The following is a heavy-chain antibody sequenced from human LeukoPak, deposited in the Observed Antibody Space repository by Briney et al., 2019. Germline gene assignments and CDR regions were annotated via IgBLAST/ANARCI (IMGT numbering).Heavy chain of an antibody. V-gene: IGHV1-8*01. CDR2: MNPNSGNT. J-gene: IGHJ6*02. Sequence: ASVKASCKASGYTFTSYDINWVRQAHGQGLEWMGWMNPNSGNTGYAQKFQGRVTMTRNTSISTAYMELSSLRSEDAVVYYCARGRRDVLRFLVWRRPLYGMDVWGQGPTVTVSS. CDR3: ARGRRDVLRFLVWRRPLYGMDV. D-gene: IGHD3-3*01. CDR1: GYTFTSYD.